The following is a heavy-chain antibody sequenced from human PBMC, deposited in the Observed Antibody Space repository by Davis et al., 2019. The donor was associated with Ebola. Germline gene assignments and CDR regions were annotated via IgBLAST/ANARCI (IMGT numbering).Heavy chain of an antibody. V-gene: IGHV4-34*01. Sequence: MPSETLSLTCAVYGGSFSVYYWSWIRQPPGKGLQWIGEINPRGNTTYDASLRSRVTISLDTSQNQFSLNLSSVTAADTALYYCARVFLTRSGQVVDSWGQGSLVTVSS. J-gene: IGHJ4*02. D-gene: IGHD6-25*01. CDR3: ARVFLTRSGQVVDS. CDR1: GGSFSVYY. CDR2: INPRGNT.